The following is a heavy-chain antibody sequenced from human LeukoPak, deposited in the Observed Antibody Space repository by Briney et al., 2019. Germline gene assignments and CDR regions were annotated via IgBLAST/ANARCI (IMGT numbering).Heavy chain of an antibody. J-gene: IGHJ5*02. CDR2: INPNSANT. V-gene: IGHV1-8*03. CDR1: GYTFTGYY. D-gene: IGHD2-15*01. CDR3: ARGFRSGGRRYNWFDP. Sequence: ASVKVSCKASGYTFTGYYMPRVRQAPGQGLEWMGWINPNSANTGYSQTFQGRVTITRTTSISTAYMELSSLRSEETAVYYCARGFRSGGRRYNWFDPWGQGTLVTVSS.